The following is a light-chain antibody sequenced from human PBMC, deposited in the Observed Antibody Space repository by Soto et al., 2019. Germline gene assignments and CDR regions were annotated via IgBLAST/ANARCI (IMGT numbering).Light chain of an antibody. CDR3: SSYAGSNNRV. CDR2: EVS. J-gene: IGLJ3*02. Sequence: QSALTQPPSASGSPGQSVTISCTGTSRDVGGYNYVSWYQQHPGKAPKLMIYEVSKRPSGVPDRFSGSKSGNTDSLTVSGLQAEEEADYYCSSYAGSNNRVFGGGTKLTVL. CDR1: SRDVGGYNY. V-gene: IGLV2-8*01.